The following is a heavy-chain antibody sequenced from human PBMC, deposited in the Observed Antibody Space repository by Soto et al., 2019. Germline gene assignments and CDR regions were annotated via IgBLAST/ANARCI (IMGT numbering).Heavy chain of an antibody. CDR1: GGSISSSSHH. J-gene: IGHJ6*02. CDR2: IYHSGTT. V-gene: IGHV4-39*01. Sequence: SETLSIPCTVSGGSISSSSHHWGWIRQPPGKGLEWIGSIYHSGTTYYNPPLKSRVTISVDTSKNQFSLRLSSVTAADTAVYYCARHKDCSGGSCNAVGYYYGLDVWGQGTTVTV. D-gene: IGHD2-15*01. CDR3: ARHKDCSGGSCNAVGYYYGLDV.